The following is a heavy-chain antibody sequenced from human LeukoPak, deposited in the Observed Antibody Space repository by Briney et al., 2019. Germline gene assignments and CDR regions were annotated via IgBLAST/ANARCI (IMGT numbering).Heavy chain of an antibody. CDR3: AREDIVATILYY. CDR1: GGSISSSSYY. D-gene: IGHD5-12*01. Sequence: PSETLSLTCTVSGGSISSSSYYWGWIRQPPGKGLEWIGSIYYSGSTYYNPSLKSRVTISVDTSKNQFSLKLSSVTAADTAVYYCAREDIVATILYYWGQGTLVTVSS. V-gene: IGHV4-39*07. J-gene: IGHJ4*02. CDR2: IYYSGST.